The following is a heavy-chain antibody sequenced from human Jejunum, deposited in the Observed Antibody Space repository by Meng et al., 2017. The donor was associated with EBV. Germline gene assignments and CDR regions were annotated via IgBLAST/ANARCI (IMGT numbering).Heavy chain of an antibody. V-gene: IGHV4-61*01. CDR2: VSDYGST. CDR3: ARDFSSGYFAY. D-gene: IGHD3-22*01. Sequence: QVRLQESGPGLVKPSEPLSLTCAVSGGSVSSGSYYWSWIRQPPGKGLEWIGFVSDYGSTRYNSSLKSRITISADTSKNQFSLKLTSVTPADTAIYYCARDFSSGYFAYWGQGTLVTVSS. J-gene: IGHJ4*02. CDR1: GGSVSSGSYY.